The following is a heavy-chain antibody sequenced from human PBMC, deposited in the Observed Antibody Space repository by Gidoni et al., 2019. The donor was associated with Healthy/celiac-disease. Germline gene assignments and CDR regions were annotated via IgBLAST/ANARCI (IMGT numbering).Heavy chain of an antibody. J-gene: IGHJ4*02. CDR3: TTRYCSSTSCFDY. Sequence: EVQLVQAGGGLIKPGGCIGLSCAASGFTFRKSWMSWGRQAPGKGLVWFGRIKIKTDGWTTDSAAPVKGRFTISRDDSKNTLYLQMHSLKTEDTAVYSCTTRYCSSTSCFDYWGQGTLVTVSS. CDR1: GFTFRKSW. CDR2: IKIKTDGWTT. D-gene: IGHD2-2*01. V-gene: IGHV3-15*01.